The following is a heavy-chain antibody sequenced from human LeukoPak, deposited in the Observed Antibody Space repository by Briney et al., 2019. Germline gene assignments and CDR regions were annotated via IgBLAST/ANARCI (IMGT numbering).Heavy chain of an antibody. CDR2: IYTSGST. CDR3: ARVVRYYGSGSYFTISGYYYYMDV. CDR1: GGSISSSSYY. D-gene: IGHD3-10*01. V-gene: IGHV4-61*02. J-gene: IGHJ6*03. Sequence: SETLSPTCTVSGGSISSSSYYWSWIRQPAGKGLEWIGRIYTSGSTNYNPSLKSRVTMSVDTSKNQFSLKLSSVTAADTAVYYCARVVRYYGSGSYFTISGYYYYMDVWGKGTTVTISS.